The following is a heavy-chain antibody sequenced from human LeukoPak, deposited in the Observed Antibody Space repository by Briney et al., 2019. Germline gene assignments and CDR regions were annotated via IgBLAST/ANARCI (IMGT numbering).Heavy chain of an antibody. Sequence: ASVKVSCKASGYTFTSYDINWVRQATGQGLEWMGWMNPNSGNTGYAQKFQGRVTITRNTSISTAYMELSSLRSEDTAVYYCARGLYVLRYFDWLLYGYVDAFDIWGQGTMVTVSS. CDR1: GYTFTSYD. D-gene: IGHD3-9*01. CDR3: ARGLYVLRYFDWLLYGYVDAFDI. J-gene: IGHJ3*02. CDR2: MNPNSGNT. V-gene: IGHV1-8*03.